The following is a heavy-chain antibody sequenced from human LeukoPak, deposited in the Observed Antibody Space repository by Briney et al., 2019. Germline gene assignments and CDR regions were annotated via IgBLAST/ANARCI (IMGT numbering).Heavy chain of an antibody. J-gene: IGHJ4*02. CDR3: TKDSSDYYRFDY. D-gene: IGHD3-22*01. Sequence: GGSLRLSCAASGFTFSSYWMTWIRQAPGKGLEWAANIKQDGSQKYYVDSVKGRFTISRDNAKNPLYLQMNSLRAEDTALYYCTKDSSDYYRFDYWGQGTLVTVSS. CDR1: GFTFSSYW. V-gene: IGHV3-7*03. CDR2: IKQDGSQK.